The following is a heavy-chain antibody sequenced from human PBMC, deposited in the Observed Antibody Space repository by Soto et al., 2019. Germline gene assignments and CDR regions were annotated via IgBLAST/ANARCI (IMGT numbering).Heavy chain of an antibody. CDR1: GFTFRRYW. D-gene: IGHD6-19*01. V-gene: IGHV3-74*01. CDR3: ATEQSVAGPTTFVS. Sequence: EVQLVESGGGLVQPGGSLRLSCAASGFTFRRYWMHWVRQAPGKGLVWVSRINTDGSDTIYADSVKGRFTISRDNAKNTLFLQMNSLRAEDTAVYFCATEQSVAGPTTFVSWGQGTLVTVSP. J-gene: IGHJ4*02. CDR2: INTDGSDT.